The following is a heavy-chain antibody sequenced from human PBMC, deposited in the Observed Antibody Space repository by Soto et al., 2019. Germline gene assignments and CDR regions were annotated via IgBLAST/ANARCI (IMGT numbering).Heavy chain of an antibody. CDR2: INAHSGGT. CDR1: GFSFTGYY. D-gene: IGHD6-6*01. J-gene: IGHJ5*02. Sequence: ASVKVYCKASGFSFTGYYIHWLRQAPGQGLEWMGWINAHSGGTEYAQKFQGRVTLTRDTSIATAYLTLTSLTSDDTALYYCAKDLTRQLAYWLDPWGQGTQVTVSS. CDR3: AKDLTRQLAYWLDP. V-gene: IGHV1-2*02.